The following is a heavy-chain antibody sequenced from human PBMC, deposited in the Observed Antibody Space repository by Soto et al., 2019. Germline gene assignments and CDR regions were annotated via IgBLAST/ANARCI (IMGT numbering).Heavy chain of an antibody. CDR3: ARDRWELRYYFDY. CDR1: GFTFSSYS. V-gene: IGHV3-21*01. CDR2: ISSSSSYI. D-gene: IGHD1-26*01. Sequence: EVQLVESGGGLVKPGGSLRLSCAASGFTFSSYSMNWVRQAPGKGLEWVSSISSSSSYIYYADSVKGRFTISRDNAKNSLYLQMNSLRAEDTAVYYCARDRWELRYYFDYWGQGTLVTVSS. J-gene: IGHJ4*02.